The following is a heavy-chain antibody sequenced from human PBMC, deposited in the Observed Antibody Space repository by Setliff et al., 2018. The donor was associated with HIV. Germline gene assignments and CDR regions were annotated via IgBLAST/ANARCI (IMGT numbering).Heavy chain of an antibody. Sequence: GGSLRLSCAASGFIFSSYEMNWVRQAPGKGLEWISYISETGSAIYYADSVKGRVTISRDNAKNSLFLQMSSLRVEDTAMYYCARGRRSAIFGVAIVGSPIWGQGTPVTVSS. CDR1: GFIFSSYE. D-gene: IGHD3-3*01. CDR3: ARGRRSAIFGVAIVGSPI. V-gene: IGHV3-48*03. CDR2: ISETGSAI. J-gene: IGHJ1*01.